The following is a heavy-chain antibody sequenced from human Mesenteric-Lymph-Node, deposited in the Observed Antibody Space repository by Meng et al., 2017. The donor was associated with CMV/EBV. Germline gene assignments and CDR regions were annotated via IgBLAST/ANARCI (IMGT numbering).Heavy chain of an antibody. D-gene: IGHD3-9*01. CDR3: ARRGSSTGYYYAVDV. Sequence: KVSCKGSGYSFTTHWIGWVRQMPGKGLEWMGIIYPGDSDTRYSPSFQGQVTISADKSISTAYLQWSSLKASDTAIYYCARRGSSTGYYYAVDVWGQGTTVTVSS. J-gene: IGHJ6*02. CDR2: IYPGDSDT. V-gene: IGHV5-51*01. CDR1: GYSFTTHW.